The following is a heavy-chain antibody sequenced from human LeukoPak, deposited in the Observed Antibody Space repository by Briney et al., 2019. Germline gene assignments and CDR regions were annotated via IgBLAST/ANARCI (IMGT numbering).Heavy chain of an antibody. CDR1: GFTFSSYS. D-gene: IGHD6-19*01. Sequence: PGGSLRLSCAASGFTFSSYSMNWVRQAPGKGLEWVSSISSSSSYIYYADSVTGRFTISRDNAKNSLYLQMNSLRAEDTAVYYCAREVAVAGFAYWGQGTLVTVSS. CDR3: AREVAVAGFAY. J-gene: IGHJ4*02. CDR2: ISSSSSYI. V-gene: IGHV3-21*01.